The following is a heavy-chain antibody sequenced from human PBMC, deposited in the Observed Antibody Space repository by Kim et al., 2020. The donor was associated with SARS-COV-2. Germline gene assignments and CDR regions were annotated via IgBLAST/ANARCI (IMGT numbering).Heavy chain of an antibody. Sequence: GGSLRLSCAASGFTFSNYGMTWVRQAPGKGLEWVSSFTRDGITDYADAVKGRFTISSDNSKNMLFLQMNSLRAEDTAVYYCGDYHGAGGPYTYWGQGTLVTVSS. CDR2: FTRDGIT. V-gene: IGHV3-23*01. CDR3: GDYHGAGGPYTY. D-gene: IGHD3-10*01. CDR1: GFTFSNYG. J-gene: IGHJ4*02.